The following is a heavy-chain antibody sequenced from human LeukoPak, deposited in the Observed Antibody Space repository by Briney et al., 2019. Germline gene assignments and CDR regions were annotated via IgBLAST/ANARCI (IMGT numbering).Heavy chain of an antibody. CDR3: ARSQGIAVAGTRYYYYGMDV. V-gene: IGHV4-34*01. CDR2: INHSGST. Sequence: SETLSLTCAVYGGSFSGYYWSWIRQPPGKGLEWIGEINHSGSTNYSPSLKSRVTISVDTSKNQFSLKLSSVTAADTAVYYCARSQGIAVAGTRYYYYGMDVWGQGTTVTVSS. J-gene: IGHJ6*02. CDR1: GGSFSGYY. D-gene: IGHD6-19*01.